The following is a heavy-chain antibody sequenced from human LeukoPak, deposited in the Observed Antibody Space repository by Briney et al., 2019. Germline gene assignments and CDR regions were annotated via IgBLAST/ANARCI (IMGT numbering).Heavy chain of an antibody. V-gene: IGHV4-31*03. J-gene: IGHJ4*02. CDR1: GGSLSSGGYY. Sequence: PSETLSLTCSVSGGSLSSGGYYWSWIRQHPGKGLEWIGYIYYSRSIYYNPSLKSRVTISVDTSKNQFSLMLTSVTAADTAVYYCATALAVTREFDYWGQGTLVTVSS. D-gene: IGHD4-23*01. CDR3: ATALAVTREFDY. CDR2: IYYSRSI.